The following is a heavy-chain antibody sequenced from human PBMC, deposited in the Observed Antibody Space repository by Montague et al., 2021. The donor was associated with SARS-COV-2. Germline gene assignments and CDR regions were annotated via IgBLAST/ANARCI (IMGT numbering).Heavy chain of an antibody. Sequence: SETLSLTCTVSGGSISSYYWSWIRQPPGKGLEWIGYIYYSGSTNYNPSLKSRVTISVDTSKNQFSLKLSSVTAADTAVYYCARGREYSSSAGFDYWGQGTLVTDSS. CDR1: GGSISSYY. J-gene: IGHJ4*02. CDR3: ARGREYSSSAGFDY. D-gene: IGHD6-6*01. CDR2: IYYSGST. V-gene: IGHV4-59*01.